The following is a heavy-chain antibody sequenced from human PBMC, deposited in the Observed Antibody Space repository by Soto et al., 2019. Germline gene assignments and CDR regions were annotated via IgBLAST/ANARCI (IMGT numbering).Heavy chain of an antibody. V-gene: IGHV3-21*01. D-gene: IGHD6-6*01. J-gene: IGHJ5*02. CDR3: ARDPSSSWGGINWFDP. Sequence: GGSLRLSCAASGFTFSSYSMNWVRQAPGKGLEWVSSISSSSSYIYYADSVKGRFTISRDNAKNSLYLQMNSLRAEDTAVYYCARDPSSSWGGINWFDPWGQGTLVTVSS. CDR2: ISSSSSYI. CDR1: GFTFSSYS.